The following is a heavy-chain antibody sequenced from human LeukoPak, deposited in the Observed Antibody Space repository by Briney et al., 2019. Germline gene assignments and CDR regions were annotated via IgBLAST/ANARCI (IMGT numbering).Heavy chain of an antibody. Sequence: RASVKVSCKASGGTFSSYAISWVRQAPGQGLEWMGGIIPIFGTANYAQKFQGRVTITADESTSTAYMELSSLRSEDTAVYYCTRSGRDYYDSSGYPLDYWGQGTLVTVSS. CDR1: GGTFSSYA. D-gene: IGHD3-22*01. CDR2: IIPIFGTA. CDR3: TRSGRDYYDSSGYPLDY. V-gene: IGHV1-69*13. J-gene: IGHJ4*02.